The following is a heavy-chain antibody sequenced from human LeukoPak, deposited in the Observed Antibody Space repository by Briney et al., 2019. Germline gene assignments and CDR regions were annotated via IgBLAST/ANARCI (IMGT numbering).Heavy chain of an antibody. CDR2: IHPNSGGT. V-gene: IGHV1-2*02. CDR1: GYTFTDYY. J-gene: IGHJ1*01. Sequence: ASVKVSCKASGYTFTDYYLHWVRQAPGQGLEWMGWIHPNSGGTNYAQKFQGRVAMTRDTSISTAYMELRSLRSDDTAVYYCARLAAVPGWGQGTPVTVSS. D-gene: IGHD6-19*01. CDR3: ARLAAVPG.